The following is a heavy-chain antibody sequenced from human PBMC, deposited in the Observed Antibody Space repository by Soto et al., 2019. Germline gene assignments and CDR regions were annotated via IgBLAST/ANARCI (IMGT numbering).Heavy chain of an antibody. Sequence: VQLVESGGGLVRPGGSLRLSCAVSGFTFTNYWMHWVRQAPGKGLVWVSRINNDGSGTSYADSVKGRFTIFRDNAKNTLYLQVDSLRAEDTAVYFCGSVFEYWGQGTLVTVSS. CDR1: GFTFTNYW. J-gene: IGHJ4*02. V-gene: IGHV3-74*01. CDR3: GSVFEY. CDR2: INNDGSGT.